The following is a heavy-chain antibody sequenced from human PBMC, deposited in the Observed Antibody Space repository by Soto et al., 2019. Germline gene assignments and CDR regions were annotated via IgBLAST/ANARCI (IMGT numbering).Heavy chain of an antibody. D-gene: IGHD3-22*01. Sequence: QVQLQESGPGLVKPSQTLSLTCTVSGGSISSGDYYWSWIRQPPGKGLEWIGYIYYSGRTYYNPSLKSRVTIAVATSMTQFSLRLSSVTAADTAVYYCARDGGGYENYWGQGTLVTVSS. CDR1: GGSISSGDYY. J-gene: IGHJ4*02. CDR3: ARDGGGYENY. CDR2: IYYSGRT. V-gene: IGHV4-30-4*01.